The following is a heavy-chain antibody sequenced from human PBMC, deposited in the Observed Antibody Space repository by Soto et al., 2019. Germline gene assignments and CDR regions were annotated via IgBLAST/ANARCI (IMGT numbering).Heavy chain of an antibody. CDR2: TIPIFDTP. V-gene: IGHV1-69*01. J-gene: IGHJ5*01. CDR3: ARDREDGSGTKYNWFDS. D-gene: IGHD3-10*01. CDR1: GGTFGNLG. Sequence: QMQLVQSGAEVRKPGSSVKVSCKASGGTFGNLGISWLRQAPGQGLEWMGGTIPIFDTPHYAGKFRNRLTITAEATSTAYMELTSLSSEDTATSYCARDREDGSGTKYNWFDSWGQGTLVTVSS.